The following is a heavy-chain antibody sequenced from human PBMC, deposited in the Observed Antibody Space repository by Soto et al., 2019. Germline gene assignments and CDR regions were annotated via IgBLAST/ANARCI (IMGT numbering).Heavy chain of an antibody. D-gene: IGHD1-1*01. CDR1: GASISGFY. CDR3: VRDGTKTLRDWFEP. CDR2: IYATGTT. V-gene: IGHV4-4*07. Sequence: SETLSLTCTVSGASISGFYWSWIRKSAGKGLEWIGRIYATGTTDYNPSLKSRVMMSVDTSKKQFSLKLRSWTAADPAVYYCVRDGTKTLRDWFEPWGQGISVTFSS. J-gene: IGHJ5*02.